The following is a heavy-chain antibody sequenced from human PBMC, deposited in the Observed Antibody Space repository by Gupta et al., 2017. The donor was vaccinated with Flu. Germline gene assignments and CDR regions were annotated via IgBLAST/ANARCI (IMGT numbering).Heavy chain of an antibody. CDR3: ARITLKLALRIFDY. Sequence: FSGYYWSWIRQPPGKGLEWIGEINHSGSTNYNPSLKSRVTISLDTSKNQFSLKLSSVTAADTAVYYCARITLKLALRIFDYWGQGTLVTVSS. CDR2: INHSGST. V-gene: IGHV4-34*01. J-gene: IGHJ4*02. CDR1: FSGYY. D-gene: IGHD1-1*01.